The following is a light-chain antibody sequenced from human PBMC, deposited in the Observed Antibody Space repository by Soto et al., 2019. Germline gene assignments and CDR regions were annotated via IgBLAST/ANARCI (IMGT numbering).Light chain of an antibody. CDR3: QPHHEYGAWT. Sequence: DIQMTQSPSTLSASVGDTVSITCRASQSVSIWLAWYQQKPGKAPNLLIYKASSLESGVPSRFSGSGSGTEFTLTISSLQPEDFATYYCQPHHEYGAWTFGQGTKVEIK. V-gene: IGKV1-5*03. CDR2: KAS. CDR1: QSVSIW. J-gene: IGKJ1*01.